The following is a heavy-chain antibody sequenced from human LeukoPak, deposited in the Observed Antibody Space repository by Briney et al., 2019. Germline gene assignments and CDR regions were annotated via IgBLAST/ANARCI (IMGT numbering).Heavy chain of an antibody. Sequence: GGSLRLSCAASGFTFSTFAMIWVRQPPGKGLEWVSSIFPSGGEIHYADSVRGRFTISRDNSKSILSLQMNSLRAEDTAVYYCAKDGKRITMIVATRRPYYFDYWGQGILVTVSS. J-gene: IGHJ4*02. CDR1: GFTFSTFA. D-gene: IGHD3-22*01. V-gene: IGHV3-23*01. CDR2: IFPSGGEI. CDR3: AKDGKRITMIVATRRPYYFDY.